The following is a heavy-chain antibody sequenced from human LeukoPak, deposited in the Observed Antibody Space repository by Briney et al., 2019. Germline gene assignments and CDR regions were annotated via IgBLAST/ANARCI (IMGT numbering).Heavy chain of an antibody. D-gene: IGHD3-10*01. CDR1: GFTFSSYA. CDR2: ISGSGGST. J-gene: IGHJ4*02. Sequence: GSLRLSCAASGFTFSSYAMSWVRQAPGKGLEWVSAISGSGGSTYYADSVKGRFTISRDNSESTLYLQMNSLRAEDTAVYYCAKGRFGAFDYWGQGTLSPSPQ. CDR3: AKGRFGAFDY. V-gene: IGHV3-23*01.